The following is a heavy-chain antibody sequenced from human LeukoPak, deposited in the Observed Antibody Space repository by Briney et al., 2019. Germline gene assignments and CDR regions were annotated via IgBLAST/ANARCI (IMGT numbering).Heavy chain of an antibody. J-gene: IGHJ4*02. V-gene: IGHV3-53*01. D-gene: IGHD3-22*01. Sequence: GGSLRLSCAASGFTVSSNYMSWVRQAPGKGLEWVSVIYSGGSTYYADSVKGRFTISRDNSKNTLYLQMNSLRAEDTAVYYCARDTLDYYDSSGCNWGQGTLVTVSS. CDR3: ARDTLDYYDSSGCN. CDR1: GFTVSSNY. CDR2: IYSGGST.